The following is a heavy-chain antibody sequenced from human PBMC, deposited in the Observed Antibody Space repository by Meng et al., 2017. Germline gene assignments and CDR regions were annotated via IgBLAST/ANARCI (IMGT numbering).Heavy chain of an antibody. CDR1: GCTFSSYA. J-gene: IGHJ5*02. CDR3: ARESWFDP. Sequence: GRFVVSVVEVKKLGSSVKVSCKVSGCTFSSYAISWVRQAPGQGLEWMGGFIPIFGTANYEQKFQGRVTITADESTSTAYMELSSLRSEDTAVYYCARESWFDPWGQGTLVTVPQ. V-gene: IGHV1-69*01. CDR2: FIPIFGTA.